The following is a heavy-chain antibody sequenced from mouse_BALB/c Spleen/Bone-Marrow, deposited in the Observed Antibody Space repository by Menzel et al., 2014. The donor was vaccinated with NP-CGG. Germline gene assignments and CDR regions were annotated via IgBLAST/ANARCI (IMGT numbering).Heavy chain of an antibody. J-gene: IGHJ3*01. CDR1: GFNIXDTY. Sequence: EVKLQESGAELVKPGASVKLSCTASGFNIXDTYMHWVEQRPEQGLEWIGRIDPASGNTKFDPKFQGKATMASDTSSNTAYLQLSSLTSEDTAVYYCAAYYYVSSYGFAYWGQGTLVTVSA. CDR2: IDPASGNT. D-gene: IGHD1-1*01. CDR3: AAYYYVSSYGFAY. V-gene: IGHV14-3*02.